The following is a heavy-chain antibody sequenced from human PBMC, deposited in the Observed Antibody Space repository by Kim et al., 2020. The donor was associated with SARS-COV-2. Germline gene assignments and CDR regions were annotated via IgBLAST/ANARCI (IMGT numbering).Heavy chain of an antibody. CDR2: IKQDGSEK. V-gene: IGHV3-7*01. J-gene: IGHJ3*01. Sequence: GGSLRLSCAASGFTFSSYWMSWVRLVPGKGLEWVADIKQDGSEKYYVDSVKGRFTISRDSAKNSLHLQMNSLRAEDTAVYYCARNLRDHQRLVAFDVWGQGTMVTVSS. CDR3: ARNLRDHQRLVAFDV. D-gene: IGHD2-2*01. CDR1: GFTFSSYW.